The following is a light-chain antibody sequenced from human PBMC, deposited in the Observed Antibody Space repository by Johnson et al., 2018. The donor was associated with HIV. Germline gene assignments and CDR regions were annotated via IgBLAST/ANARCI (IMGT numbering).Light chain of an antibody. J-gene: IGLJ1*01. CDR2: ENN. CDR1: SSNIGNNY. V-gene: IGLV1-51*02. CDR3: ETWDGSLSGYV. Sequence: QSVLTQPPSVSAAPGQKVTISCSGSSSNIGNNYVSWYQQLPGTAPKLLIYENNKRPSGIPDRFSGSKSGTSATLGITGLQTGDEADYYCETWDGSLSGYVFGTGTNVTVL.